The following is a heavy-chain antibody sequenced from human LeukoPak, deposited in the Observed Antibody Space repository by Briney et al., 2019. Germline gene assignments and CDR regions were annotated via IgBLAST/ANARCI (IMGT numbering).Heavy chain of an antibody. J-gene: IGHJ3*02. Sequence: SETLSLTCAVSGGSISSSNWWSWVRQPPGKGLEWIGYIYHSGSTYYNPSLKSRVTISVDRSKNQFSLKLSSVTAADTAVYYCARGGIAVAPIGYAFDIWGQGTMVTVSS. D-gene: IGHD6-19*01. CDR2: IYHSGST. V-gene: IGHV4-4*02. CDR1: GGSISSSNW. CDR3: ARGGIAVAPIGYAFDI.